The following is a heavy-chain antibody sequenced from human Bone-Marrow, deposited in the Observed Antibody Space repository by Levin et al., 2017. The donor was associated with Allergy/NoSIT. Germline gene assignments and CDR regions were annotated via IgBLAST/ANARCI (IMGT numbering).Heavy chain of an antibody. CDR3: ARLCLPRSDGKYYSSTSGFTSGYFDY. Sequence: PSETLSLTCAVYGGSFSGYYWSWIRQPPGKGLEWIGEINHSGSTNYNPSLKSRVTISVDTSKNQFSLKLSSVTAADTAVYYCARLCLPRSDGKYYSSTSGFTSGYFDYWGQGTLVTVSS. CDR2: INHSGST. CDR1: GGSFSGYY. D-gene: IGHD2-2*01. V-gene: IGHV4-34*01. J-gene: IGHJ4*02.